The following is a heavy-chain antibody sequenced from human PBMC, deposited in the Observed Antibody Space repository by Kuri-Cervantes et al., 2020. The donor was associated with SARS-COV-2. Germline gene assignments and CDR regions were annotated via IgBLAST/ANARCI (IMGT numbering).Heavy chain of an antibody. CDR1: GYTFTGYY. D-gene: IGHD2-21*01. V-gene: IGHV1-2*04. J-gene: IGHJ5*02. Sequence: ASVKVSCKASGYTFTGYYMHWVRQAPGQGLEWMGWINPNSGGTNYAQKFQGWVTMTRDTSISTAYMELSRLRSDDTAEYYCARGIGDMSNFSNWFDPWGQGTLVTVSS. CDR2: INPNSGGT. CDR3: ARGIGDMSNFSNWFDP.